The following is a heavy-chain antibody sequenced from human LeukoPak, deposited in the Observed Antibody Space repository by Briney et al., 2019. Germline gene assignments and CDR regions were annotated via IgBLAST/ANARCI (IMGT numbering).Heavy chain of an antibody. CDR3: AKARRSACSTTSCYPFDY. Sequence: PGGSLTLSCAASGFTFRSYAMSWVRQAPGKGLEWVSAISGSGGSTYYTDSVKGRLTSSRDNSNNTIYLQMNSLRAEDTAVYYCAKARRSACSTTSCYPFDYWGQGTLVTVSS. CDR2: ISGSGGST. V-gene: IGHV3-23*01. J-gene: IGHJ4*02. D-gene: IGHD2-2*01. CDR1: GFTFRSYA.